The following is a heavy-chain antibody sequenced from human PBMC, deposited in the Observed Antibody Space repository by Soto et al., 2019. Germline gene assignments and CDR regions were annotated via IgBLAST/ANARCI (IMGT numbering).Heavy chain of an antibody. J-gene: IGHJ4*02. CDR2: VYYSGST. D-gene: IGHD6-19*01. V-gene: IGHV4-59*08. CDR1: GGSISSYY. CDR3: ARSVAGTDFDY. Sequence: SETLSLTCTVSGGSISSYYWSWIRQPPGKGLEWIGYVYYSGSTNYNPSLKSRVTISVDTSKNQFSLKLSSVTAADTAVYYCARSVAGTDFDYWGQGTLVTVSS.